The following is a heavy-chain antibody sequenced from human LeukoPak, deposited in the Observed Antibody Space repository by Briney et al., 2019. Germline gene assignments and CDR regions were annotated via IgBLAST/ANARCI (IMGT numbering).Heavy chain of an antibody. CDR3: ARDLLLRGVRGGWFDP. D-gene: IGHD3-10*01. CDR2: INPNAGST. J-gene: IGHJ5*02. CDR1: GYIFSNYY. Sequence: ASVKVSCKASGYIFSNYYIHWVRQAPGQGLEWMGMINPNAGSTRYAQNFQGRVTMTRDMSTSAVYMELSSLRSEDTAVYYCARDLLLRGVRGGWFDPWGQGTLVTVPS. V-gene: IGHV1-46*01.